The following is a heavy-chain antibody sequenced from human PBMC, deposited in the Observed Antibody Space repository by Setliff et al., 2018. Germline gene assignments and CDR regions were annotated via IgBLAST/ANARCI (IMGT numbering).Heavy chain of an antibody. CDR1: GYTFTSYG. Sequence: ASVKVSCKASGYTFTSYGSSWVRQAPGQGLEWMGWISAYNGNTNYAQKLQGRVTMTTDTSTSTASMELRSLRSDDTAVYYCASVRYYYDSRGWFGPWGQGTLVTVSS. CDR3: ASVRYYYDSRGWFGP. D-gene: IGHD3-22*01. CDR2: ISAYNGNT. J-gene: IGHJ5*02. V-gene: IGHV1-18*01.